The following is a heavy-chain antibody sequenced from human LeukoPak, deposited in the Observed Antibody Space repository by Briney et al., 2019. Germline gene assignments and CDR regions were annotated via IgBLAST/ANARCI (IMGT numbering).Heavy chain of an antibody. CDR3: ASLAAGDAFDI. CDR1: GGTFSSYA. V-gene: IGHV1-46*01. CDR2: INPSGGST. D-gene: IGHD2-15*01. Sequence: ASVKVSCKASGGTFSSYAISWVRQAPGQGLEWMGIINPSGGSTSYAQKFQGRVTMTRDTSTSTVYMELSSLRSEDTAVYYCASLAAGDAFDIWGQGTMVTVSS. J-gene: IGHJ3*02.